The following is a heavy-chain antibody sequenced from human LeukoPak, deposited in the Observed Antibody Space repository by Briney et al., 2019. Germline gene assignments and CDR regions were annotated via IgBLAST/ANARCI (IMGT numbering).Heavy chain of an antibody. CDR2: ISAYNGYT. CDR3: ARAIRFLDWSSQPQDIHFDY. CDR1: VYTYTLYG. J-gene: IGHJ4*02. Sequence: ASVSLSYAASVYTYTLYGISWVRQAPGQGLEGMGWISAYNGYTNYTQKLQGRVTMTTDTSTSTAYMELRSLRSDDTAVYYCARAIRFLDWSSQPQDIHFDYWGQGTLVTVSS. D-gene: IGHD3-3*01. V-gene: IGHV1-18*01.